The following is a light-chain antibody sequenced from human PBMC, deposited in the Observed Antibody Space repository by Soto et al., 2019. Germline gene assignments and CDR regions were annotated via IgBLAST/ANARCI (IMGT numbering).Light chain of an antibody. Sequence: DIQMTQSPSTLSASLGDRVTITCRASQSISPWLAWYQQKPGKAPKLLIYDVSSLESGVPSRFSGSGSGTEFTLTISSLQPDDFATYYCQHCNTYWTFGQGTKVYIK. J-gene: IGKJ1*01. CDR2: DVS. CDR3: QHCNTYWT. V-gene: IGKV1-5*01. CDR1: QSISPW.